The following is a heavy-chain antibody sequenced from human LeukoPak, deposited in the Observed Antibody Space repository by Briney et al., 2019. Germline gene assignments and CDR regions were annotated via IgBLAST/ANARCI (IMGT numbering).Heavy chain of an antibody. CDR3: ERDHNYAFDN. V-gene: IGHV3-48*04. J-gene: IGHJ4*02. CDR2: IGISSGNT. Sequence: GGSLRLSCTASGFPFSDYSMNWVRQAPGKGLEWISYIGISSGNTKYADSVRGRFTISADNAKNSLYLQMNSLRVEDTAVYYCERDHNYAFDNWGQGTLVSVSS. D-gene: IGHD1-1*01. CDR1: GFPFSDYS.